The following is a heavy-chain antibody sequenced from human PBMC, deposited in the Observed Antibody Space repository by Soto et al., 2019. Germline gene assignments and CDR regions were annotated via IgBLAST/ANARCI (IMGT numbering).Heavy chain of an antibody. CDR2: IGFDGIIK. CDR3: ARDLFRGTPDYFDY. V-gene: IGHV3-30*04. J-gene: IGHJ4*02. CDR1: GFTFSSYP. D-gene: IGHD3-10*01. Sequence: QVQLVESGGGVVQPGTSLRLSCAASGFTFSSYPFHWVRQAPGKGLEWVAVIGFDGIIKLYADSVKGRFTISRDDSKNRLYLQMNSLRDEDTAVYYCARDLFRGTPDYFDYWGQGTLFTVSS.